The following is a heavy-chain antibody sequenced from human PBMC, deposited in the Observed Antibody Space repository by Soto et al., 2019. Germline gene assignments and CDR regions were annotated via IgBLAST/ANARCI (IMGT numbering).Heavy chain of an antibody. J-gene: IGHJ4*02. D-gene: IGHD3-3*01. V-gene: IGHV6-1*01. CDR3: ARGVFFTIFGVVIPHFDY. CDR2: TYYRSKWYN. CDR1: GDSVSSNSAA. Sequence: SPTLSLTCAISGDSVSSNSAAWNWIRQSPSRGLEWLGRTYYRSKWYNDYAVSVKSRITINPDTSKNQFSLQLNSVTPEDTAVYYCARGVFFTIFGVVIPHFDYWGQGTLVTVSS.